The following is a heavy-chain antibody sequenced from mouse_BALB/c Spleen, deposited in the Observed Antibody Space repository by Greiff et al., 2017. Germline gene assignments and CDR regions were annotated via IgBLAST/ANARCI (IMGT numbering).Heavy chain of an antibody. D-gene: IGHD1-1*01. CDR3: ARKLRGHMDY. V-gene: IGHV14-3*02. J-gene: IGHJ4*01. Sequence: VQLQQSGAELVKPGASVTLSCTASGFNIKDTYMHWVKQRPEQGLEWIGRIDPANGNTKSDPKFQGKATITADTSSNTAYLQRSSLTSEDTAGYYCARKLRGHMDYWGQGTSVTVSS. CDR1: GFNIKDTY. CDR2: IDPANGNT.